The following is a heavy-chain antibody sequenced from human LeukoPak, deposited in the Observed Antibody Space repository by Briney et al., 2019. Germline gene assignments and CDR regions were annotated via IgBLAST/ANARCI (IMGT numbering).Heavy chain of an antibody. CDR1: GYTFTSYD. V-gene: IGHV1-8*01. Sequence: GASVKVSCKASGYTFTSYDINWMRQATGQGPEWLGWMNPSSGKTGYAQKFQGRVTMTRNTSIVTAYMELSGLTSDDLPVYFCARAGRYCRGGSCYSDDHFDLWGQGTPVTVSS. CDR3: ARAGRYCRGGSCYSDDHFDL. D-gene: IGHD2-15*01. J-gene: IGHJ4*02. CDR2: MNPSSGKT.